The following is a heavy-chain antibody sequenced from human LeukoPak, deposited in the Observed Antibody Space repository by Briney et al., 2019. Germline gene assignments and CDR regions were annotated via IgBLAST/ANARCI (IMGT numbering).Heavy chain of an antibody. CDR3: ARGGYCSGGSCYSSSGTT. Sequence: SENLSLTCTVSGGSISSGGYYWSWIRQHPGKGLEWIGYIYYSGNTYYNPSLKSRVTISVDTSKNQFSLKLSFVTAADTAVYYCARGGYCSGGSCYSSSGTTWGQGTRVSVSS. CDR1: GGSISSGGYY. V-gene: IGHV4-31*03. D-gene: IGHD2-15*01. J-gene: IGHJ5*02. CDR2: IYYSGNT.